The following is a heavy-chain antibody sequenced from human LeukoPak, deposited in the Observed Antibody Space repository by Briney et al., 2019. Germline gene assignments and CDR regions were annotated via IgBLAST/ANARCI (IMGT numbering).Heavy chain of an antibody. D-gene: IGHD4-17*01. CDR2: INPSGGST. CDR1: GYTFTGYY. Sequence: ASVKVSCKASGYTFTGYYMHWVRQAPGQGLEWMGIINPSGGSTSYAQKFQGRVTMTRDTSTSTVYMGLSSLRSEDTAVYYCARAGRLRDAEGGVGYWGQGTLVTVSS. V-gene: IGHV1-46*01. J-gene: IGHJ4*02. CDR3: ARAGRLRDAEGGVGY.